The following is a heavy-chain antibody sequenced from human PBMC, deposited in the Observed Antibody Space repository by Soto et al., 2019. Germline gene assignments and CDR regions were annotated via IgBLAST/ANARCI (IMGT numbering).Heavy chain of an antibody. CDR3: ARSNWVLRDAFDI. CDR2: IYYSGST. V-gene: IGHV4-59*01. CDR1: GGSISSYY. J-gene: IGHJ3*02. D-gene: IGHD3-16*01. Sequence: SETLSLTCTVSGGSISSYYWSWIRQPPGKGLEWIGYIYYSGSTNYNPSLKSRVTISVDTSKNQFSLKLSSVTAADTAVYYCARSNWVLRDAFDIWGQGTMVTVSS.